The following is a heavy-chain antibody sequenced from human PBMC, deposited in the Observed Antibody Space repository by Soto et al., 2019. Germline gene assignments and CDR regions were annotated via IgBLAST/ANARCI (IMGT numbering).Heavy chain of an antibody. Sequence: QVQLVQSGAEVKKPGASVKVSCKASGYTFTSYDINWVRQATGQGLEWLGWMNPNSGNTGYAQKFQGRVTMTRNTSISTAYMELSSLRSEDTAVYYCASIQFGVGISNHGWWFDPWGQGTLVTVSS. CDR2: MNPNSGNT. J-gene: IGHJ5*02. D-gene: IGHD3-3*01. V-gene: IGHV1-8*01. CDR1: GYTFTSYD. CDR3: ASIQFGVGISNHGWWFDP.